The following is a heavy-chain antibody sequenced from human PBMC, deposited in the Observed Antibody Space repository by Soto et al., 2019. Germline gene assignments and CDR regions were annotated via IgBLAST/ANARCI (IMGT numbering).Heavy chain of an antibody. CDR1: GFTFSSYA. CDR3: VKGRQWLVGKFDY. D-gene: IGHD6-19*01. V-gene: IGHV3-64D*06. J-gene: IGHJ4*02. Sequence: GGSLRLSCSASGFTFSSYAMHWVRQAPGKGLEYVSAISSNGGSTYYADSVKGRFTISRDNSKNTLYLQMSSLRAEDTAVYYCVKGRQWLVGKFDYWGQGTLVTVSS. CDR2: ISSNGGST.